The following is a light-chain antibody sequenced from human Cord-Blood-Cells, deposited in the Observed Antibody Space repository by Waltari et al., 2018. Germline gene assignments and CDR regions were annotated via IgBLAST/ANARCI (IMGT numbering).Light chain of an antibody. V-gene: IGKV1-33*01. J-gene: IGKJ2*01. CDR2: DAS. Sequence: DIQMPQSPSSLSASVGERVTITCQASQDISNYLNLYQQKPGKAPKLLIYDASNLETGVPSRFSGSGSGTDFTFTISSLQPEDIATYYCQQYDNLYTFGQGTKLEIK. CDR3: QQYDNLYT. CDR1: QDISNY.